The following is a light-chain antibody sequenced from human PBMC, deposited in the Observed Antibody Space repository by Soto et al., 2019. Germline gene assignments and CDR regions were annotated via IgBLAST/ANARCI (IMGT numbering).Light chain of an antibody. CDR2: VAS. J-gene: IGKJ5*01. V-gene: IGKV1D-13*01. CDR1: QGISNA. CDR3: QQFSDYPQIT. Sequence: AIQLTQSPSSLSASVGDRVTITCRASQGISNALAWYQQRSGEDPKLLIYVASRLEGGVPSRFSGSGSGTDFPLTISSLQPEDFATYYCQQFSDYPQITFGQGTRLEMK.